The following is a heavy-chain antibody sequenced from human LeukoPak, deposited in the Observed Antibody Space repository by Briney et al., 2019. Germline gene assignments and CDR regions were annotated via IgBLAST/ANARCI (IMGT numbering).Heavy chain of an antibody. V-gene: IGHV3-23*01. J-gene: IGHJ4*02. CDR2: ISGSGGST. CDR1: GFTFSSYA. D-gene: IGHD3-16*02. Sequence: PGGSLRLSCAASGFTFSSYAMSWVRQAPGKGLEWVSAISGSGGSTYYADSVKGRFTISRDNSKNTLYLQMNSLRAEDTAVYYCAKEQRVWGSYRAPFDYWGQGTLVTVSS. CDR3: AKEQRVWGSYRAPFDY.